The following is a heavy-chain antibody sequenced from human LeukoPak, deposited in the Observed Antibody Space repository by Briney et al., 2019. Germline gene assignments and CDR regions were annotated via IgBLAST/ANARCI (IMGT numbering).Heavy chain of an antibody. J-gene: IGHJ4*02. CDR2: INSDGSST. CDR1: GFTFNSYW. CDR3: AGVESGRYYGGDY. V-gene: IGHV3-74*01. Sequence: QPGGSLRLSCAASGFTFNSYWMHWVRQAPGKGLVWVSRINSDGSSTSYADSVKGRFTISRDNAKNTLYLQMNSLRAEDAAVYYCAGVESGRYYGGDYWGRGTLVAVSS. D-gene: IGHD1-26*01.